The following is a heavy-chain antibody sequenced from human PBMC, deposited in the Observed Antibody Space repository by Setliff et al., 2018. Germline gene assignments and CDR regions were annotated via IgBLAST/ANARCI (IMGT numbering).Heavy chain of an antibody. J-gene: IGHJ5*02. CDR3: ARDNTILGATDH. CDR1: GGSLNSGSYY. CDR2: LHTSGST. D-gene: IGHD1-26*01. V-gene: IGHV4-61*02. Sequence: PSETLSLTCAVSGGSLNSGSYYWSWIRQSTERGLEWLGRLHTSGSTTYNPALNSRVTISVDTSTNQFSLRLTSQTAADTAVYFCARDNTILGATDHWGQGTLVTVSS.